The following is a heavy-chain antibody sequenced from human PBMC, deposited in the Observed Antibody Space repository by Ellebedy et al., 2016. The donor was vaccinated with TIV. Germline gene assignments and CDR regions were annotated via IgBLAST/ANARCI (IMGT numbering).Heavy chain of an antibody. Sequence: MPSETLSLTCDVYGGSFSGYSWSWIRQPPGKGLEWVAEMNHGGATNYSTSLKGRVTISIDTSKNQFSLRLTSVTAADTAVYYCAREGGSGWYYFDTWGQGTLVTVSS. CDR1: GGSFSGYS. D-gene: IGHD6-19*01. J-gene: IGHJ4*02. CDR3: AREGGSGWYYFDT. CDR2: MNHGGAT. V-gene: IGHV4-34*01.